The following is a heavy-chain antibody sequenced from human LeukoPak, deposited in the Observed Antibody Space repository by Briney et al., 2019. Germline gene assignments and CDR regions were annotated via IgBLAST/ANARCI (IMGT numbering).Heavy chain of an antibody. CDR1: GFTFSSYG. CDR3: AKDFASGSSIWDYGMDV. D-gene: IGHD3-10*01. Sequence: QAGRSLRLSCAASGFTFSSYGMHWVRQAPGKGLEWVAVISYDGSNKYYADSVKGRFTISRDNSKNTLYLQMNSLRAEDTAVYYCAKDFASGSSIWDYGMDVWGQGTTVTVSS. CDR2: ISYDGSNK. V-gene: IGHV3-30*18. J-gene: IGHJ6*02.